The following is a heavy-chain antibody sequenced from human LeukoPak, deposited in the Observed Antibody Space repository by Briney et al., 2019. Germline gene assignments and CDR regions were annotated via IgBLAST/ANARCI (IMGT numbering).Heavy chain of an antibody. Sequence: SVTVSCTASGGTFSSYAISWVRQAPGQGLEWMGGIIPIFGTANYAQKFQGRVTITADESTSTAYMELSSLRSEDTAVYYCARGGIAVAGRGALDYWGQGTLVTVSS. V-gene: IGHV1-69*01. CDR2: IIPIFGTA. D-gene: IGHD6-19*01. CDR3: ARGGIAVAGRGALDY. CDR1: GGTFSSYA. J-gene: IGHJ4*02.